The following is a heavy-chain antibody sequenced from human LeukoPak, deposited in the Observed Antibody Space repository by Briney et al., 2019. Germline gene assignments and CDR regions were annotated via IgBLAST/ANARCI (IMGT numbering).Heavy chain of an antibody. CDR2: ISWNSGSI. J-gene: IGHJ4*02. D-gene: IGHD1-14*01. V-gene: IGHV3-9*01. CDR3: AREGTDTSSPFDY. CDR1: GFTFDDYA. Sequence: GGSLRLSCAASGFTFDDYAMHWVRQAPGKGLEWVSGISWNSGSIGYADSVKGRFTISRDNAKNSLYLQMNSLRAEDTAVYYCAREGTDTSSPFDYWGQGTLVTVSS.